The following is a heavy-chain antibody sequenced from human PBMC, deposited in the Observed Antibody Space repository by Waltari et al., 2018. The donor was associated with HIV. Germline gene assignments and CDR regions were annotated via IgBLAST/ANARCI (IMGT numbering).Heavy chain of an antibody. CDR3: ARDRYISGTYYGLED. CDR1: GFTLSSYW. V-gene: IGHV3-7*01. Sequence: EVQLVESGGGLVQPGGSLRLSCAASGFTLSSYWMSWVRQPPGKGVDGVANIKHDGSDRYNVESVKGRFTISRDNAKSSLYLQMNSLRAEDTAVYYCARDRYISGTYYGLEDWGQGTLVTVSS. CDR2: IKHDGSDR. J-gene: IGHJ1*01. D-gene: IGHD1-26*01.